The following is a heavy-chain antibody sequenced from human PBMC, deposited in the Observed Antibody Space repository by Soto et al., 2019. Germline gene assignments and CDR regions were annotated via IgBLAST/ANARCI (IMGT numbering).Heavy chain of an antibody. D-gene: IGHD3-22*01. J-gene: IGHJ4*02. Sequence: SETLSLTCAVSGGSISRGGYSWSWIRQPPGRGLEWIGYMYHSGNTYYNPSLKSRVTISVDRSRNQFSLRLSSVTAADTAVYYCAGSTYYYSSSPEYYFDYWGQGTLVTVSS. CDR1: GGSISRGGYS. CDR2: MYHSGNT. V-gene: IGHV4-30-2*01. CDR3: AGSTYYYSSSPEYYFDY.